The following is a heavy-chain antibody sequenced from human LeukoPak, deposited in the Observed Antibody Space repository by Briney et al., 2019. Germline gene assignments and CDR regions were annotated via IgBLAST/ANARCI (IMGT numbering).Heavy chain of an antibody. J-gene: IGHJ4*02. CDR3: AREQGGSYFDY. CDR2: ISSSSSTI. V-gene: IGHV3-48*01. CDR1: GFTFSSYS. D-gene: IGHD1-26*01. Sequence: GGSLRLSCAASGFTFSSYSMNWVRQAPGKGLEWVSYISSSSSTIYYADSVKGRLTISRDNAKNTLYLQMNSLRAEDTAVYYCAREQGGSYFDYWGQGTLVTVSS.